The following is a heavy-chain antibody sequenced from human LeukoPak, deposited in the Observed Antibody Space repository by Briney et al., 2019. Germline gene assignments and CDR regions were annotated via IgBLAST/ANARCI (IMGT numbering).Heavy chain of an antibody. Sequence: PGGSLRLYCAASGFTFSSYSMNWDRQAPGKGLEWVSSISSSSSYIYYADSVKGRFTISRDNAKNSLYLQMNSLRAEDTAVYYCARDLQGAMATWGQGTLVTVSS. CDR3: ARDLQGAMAT. V-gene: IGHV3-21*01. CDR2: ISSSSSYI. CDR1: GFTFSSYS. J-gene: IGHJ5*02. D-gene: IGHD1-26*01.